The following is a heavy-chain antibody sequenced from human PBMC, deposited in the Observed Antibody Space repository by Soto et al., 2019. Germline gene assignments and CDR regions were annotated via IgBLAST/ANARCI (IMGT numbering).Heavy chain of an antibody. CDR2: IYYGGST. CDR1: GGSISTDY. Sequence: QVQLQESGPGLVKPSETLSLTCTVSGGSISTDYWRWIRQPPGKRLENIGFIYYGGSTNYNPSLESRVTISPDTSKNQFSLKLRSVTAADTAVYYCARGEWFLRGYGMDVWGRGTTVTVS. J-gene: IGHJ6*02. V-gene: IGHV4-59*01. D-gene: IGHD3-3*01. CDR3: ARGEWFLRGYGMDV.